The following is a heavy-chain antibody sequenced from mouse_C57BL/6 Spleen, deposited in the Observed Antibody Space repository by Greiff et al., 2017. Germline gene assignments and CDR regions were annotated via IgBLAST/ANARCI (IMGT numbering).Heavy chain of an antibody. V-gene: IGHV2-6*02. J-gene: IGHJ4*01. D-gene: IGHD2-4*01. CDR1: GFSLTSYG. CDR2: IWSDGST. CDR3: ARNYDYDGYAMDY. Sequence: QVQLKESGPGLVAPSQSLSITCTVSGFSLTSYGVHWVRQPPGKGLEWLVVIWSDGSTTYNSALKSRLSISKDNSKSQVFLKMNSLQTDDTAMYYGARNYDYDGYAMDYWGQGTSVTVSS.